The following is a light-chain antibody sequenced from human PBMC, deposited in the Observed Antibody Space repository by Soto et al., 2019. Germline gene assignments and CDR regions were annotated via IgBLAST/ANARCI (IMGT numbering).Light chain of an antibody. CDR3: AAGDDSQKV. CDR1: SSNIGSNY. V-gene: IGLV1-47*01. CDR2: RNN. Sequence: QSVLTQPPSASGTPGQRVTISCSGSSSNIGSNYVYWYQQLPGTAPKLLIYRNNQRPSGVPDRFSGSKSGTSASLAISGLRSEDEADYYCAAGDDSQKVFGGGTKLTVL. J-gene: IGLJ2*01.